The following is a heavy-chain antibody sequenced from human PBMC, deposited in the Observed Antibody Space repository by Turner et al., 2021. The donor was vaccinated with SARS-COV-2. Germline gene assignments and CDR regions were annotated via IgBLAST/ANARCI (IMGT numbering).Heavy chain of an antibody. Sequence: EVQLVESGGGLVQPGGSLRLSCSASRFTFTNHWIGWVRQAPGEGLEWVAIISQDGSQKNYVDSLRGRFTISRDNAKQSLYLQMNSLRADDTAVYYCARDSGYYRFDFWGQGTLVTVSS. V-gene: IGHV3-7*03. CDR1: RFTFTNHW. CDR2: ISQDGSQK. CDR3: ARDSGYYRFDF. J-gene: IGHJ4*02. D-gene: IGHD3-22*01.